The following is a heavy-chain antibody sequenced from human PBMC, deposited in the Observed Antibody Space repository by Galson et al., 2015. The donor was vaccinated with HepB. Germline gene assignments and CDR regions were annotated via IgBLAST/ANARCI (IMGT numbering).Heavy chain of an antibody. D-gene: IGHD3-10*01. Sequence: SVKVSCKASGYTFTSYAMHWVRQAPGQRLEWMGWINAGNGNTKYSQKFQGRVTITRDTSASTAYMELSSLRSEDTAVYYCAREFYGSGPSPVFDPWGQGTLVTVSS. V-gene: IGHV1-3*01. J-gene: IGHJ5*02. CDR1: GYTFTSYA. CDR2: INAGNGNT. CDR3: AREFYGSGPSPVFDP.